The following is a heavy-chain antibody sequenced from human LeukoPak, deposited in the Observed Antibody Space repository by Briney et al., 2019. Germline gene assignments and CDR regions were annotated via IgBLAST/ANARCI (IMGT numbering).Heavy chain of an antibody. V-gene: IGHV4-34*01. CDR3: ARGEWLRSWFAY. CDR1: GGSFSGYY. D-gene: IGHD5-12*01. J-gene: IGHJ4*02. Sequence: SETLSLTCAVYGGSFSGYYWSWIRQPPGKGLEWIGEINHSGSTNYNPSLKSRVTISVDTSKNQFSLKLSSVTAANTAVYYCARGEWLRSWFAYWGQGTLVTVSS. CDR2: INHSGST.